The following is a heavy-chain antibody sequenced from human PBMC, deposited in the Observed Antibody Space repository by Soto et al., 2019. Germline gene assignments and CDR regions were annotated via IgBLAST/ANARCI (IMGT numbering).Heavy chain of an antibody. V-gene: IGHV4-34*01. J-gene: IGHJ5*02. CDR3: ARGRAATRRFDP. CDR2: INHSGST. Sequence: QVQLQQWGAGLLKPSETLSLTCAVYGGSFSGYYWSWIRQPPGKGLEWIGEINHSGSTNYNPSLKSRITISVDTSKNQFSLKLSSVTAADTAVYHCARGRAATRRFDPWGQGTLVTVSS. D-gene: IGHD6-13*01. CDR1: GGSFSGYY.